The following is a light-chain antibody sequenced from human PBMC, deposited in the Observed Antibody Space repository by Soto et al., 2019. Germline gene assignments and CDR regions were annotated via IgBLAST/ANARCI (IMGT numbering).Light chain of an antibody. CDR3: GSWDSSLSDYV. CDR2: DDN. CDR1: SSNIGGNS. J-gene: IGLJ1*01. Sequence: QSVLTQPPSVSAAPGQKVTISCSGSSSNIGGNSVSWYQQLPGTAPKLLIYDDNKRPSGIPARFSGSKSGQSATLGITGFQTGDEADHYCGSWDSSLSDYVLGPGTKVTV. V-gene: IGLV1-51*01.